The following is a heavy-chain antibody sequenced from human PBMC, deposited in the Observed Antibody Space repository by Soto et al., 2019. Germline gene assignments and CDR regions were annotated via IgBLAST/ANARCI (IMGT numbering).Heavy chain of an antibody. Sequence: QVQLVESGGGVVQPGRSLRLSCAASGFTFSSYGMHWVRQAPGKGLEWVAVIWYDGSNKYYADSVKGRFTISRDNSKNTSXLQMNSLRAEDTAVYYCAREAYYYDSSGDYYGMDVWGQGTTVTVSS. V-gene: IGHV3-33*01. CDR1: GFTFSSYG. D-gene: IGHD3-22*01. CDR2: IWYDGSNK. J-gene: IGHJ6*02. CDR3: AREAYYYDSSGDYYGMDV.